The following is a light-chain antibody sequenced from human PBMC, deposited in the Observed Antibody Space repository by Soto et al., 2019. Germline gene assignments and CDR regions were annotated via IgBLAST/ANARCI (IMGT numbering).Light chain of an antibody. Sequence: SYELTQPPSVSVSPGQTASITFSGDKLGDKYACWYQQKPGQSPVLVIYQDSKRPSGIPERFSGSNSGNTATLTISGTQAMDEADYYCQAWDSDRVVFGGGTKLTVL. CDR2: QDS. CDR1: KLGDKY. CDR3: QAWDSDRVV. V-gene: IGLV3-1*01. J-gene: IGLJ2*01.